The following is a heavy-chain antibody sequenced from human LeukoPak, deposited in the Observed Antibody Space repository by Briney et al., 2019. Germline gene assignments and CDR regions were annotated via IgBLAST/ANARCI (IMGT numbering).Heavy chain of an antibody. CDR3: AGKYSSSPRHAFDI. J-gene: IGHJ3*02. D-gene: IGHD6-13*01. CDR2: IYSGGDT. CDR1: GFIVSGTY. V-gene: IGHV3-53*01. Sequence: GGSLRLSCAASGFIVSGTYMTCVRQAPGKGLECVSVIYSGGDTYYTDSVKGRFTISRDNAKNSLYLQMNSLRAEDTAVYYCAGKYSSSPRHAFDIWGQGTMVTVSS.